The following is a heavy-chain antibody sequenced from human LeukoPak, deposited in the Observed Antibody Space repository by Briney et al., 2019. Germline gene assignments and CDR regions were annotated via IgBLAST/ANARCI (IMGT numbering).Heavy chain of an antibody. CDR2: IIPIFGTA. J-gene: IGHJ6*03. CDR3: AGNRCSSTSCYGSYYYYYMDV. D-gene: IGHD2-2*01. CDR1: GGTFSSYA. Sequence: SVTVSCKASGGTFSSYAISWVRQAPGQGLEWMGGIIPIFGTANYAQKFQGRVTITADKSTSTAYMELSSLRSEDTAVYYCAGNRCSSTSCYGSYYYYYMDVWGKGTTVTVSS. V-gene: IGHV1-69*06.